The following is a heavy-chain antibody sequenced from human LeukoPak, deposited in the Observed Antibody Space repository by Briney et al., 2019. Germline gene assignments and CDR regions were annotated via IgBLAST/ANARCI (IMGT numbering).Heavy chain of an antibody. D-gene: IGHD5-24*01. CDR2: ISSSGSTI. V-gene: IGHV3-48*03. J-gene: IGHJ3*02. Sequence: GGSLRLSCAASGFTFSSYEMNWVRQAQGKGLERVSYISSSGSTIYYADSVKGRFTISRDNAKNSLYLQMNSLRAEDTAVYYCARDDGRVAAFDIWGQGTMVTVSS. CDR1: GFTFSSYE. CDR3: ARDDGRVAAFDI.